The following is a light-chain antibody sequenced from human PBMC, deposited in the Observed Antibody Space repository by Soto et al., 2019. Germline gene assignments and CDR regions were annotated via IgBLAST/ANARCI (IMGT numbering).Light chain of an antibody. V-gene: IGKV3-20*01. J-gene: IGKJ4*01. CDR2: GAS. CDR3: QQYGSSPRLT. CDR1: QSVSSSY. Sequence: EIVLTQSPGTLSLSPGERATISCRASQSVSSSYLAWYQRKPGQAPRLLIYGASSMATGIPDRFSGSGSGTDFTLTISRLEPEDFAVYYCQQYGSSPRLTFGGVTKVEIK.